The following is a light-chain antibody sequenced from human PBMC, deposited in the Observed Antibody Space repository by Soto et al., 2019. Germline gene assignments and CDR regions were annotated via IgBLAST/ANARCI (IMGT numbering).Light chain of an antibody. V-gene: IGLV2-23*02. J-gene: IGLJ1*01. Sequence: QSALTQPASVSGSPGQSITISCTGTSSDVGSYNLVSWYQQHPGKAPKLMIYEVSKRPSGVSNRFSGSKSGNTASLTISGLQAEDEADYYCCSYAGSSTSFGTGTNLTVL. CDR1: SSDVGSYNL. CDR3: CSYAGSSTS. CDR2: EVS.